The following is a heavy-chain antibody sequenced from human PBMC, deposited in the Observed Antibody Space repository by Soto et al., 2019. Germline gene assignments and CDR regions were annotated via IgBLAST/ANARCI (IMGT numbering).Heavy chain of an antibody. CDR3: ARDRGYNWNDDEYYYYGMDV. CDR1: GYTFTGYY. Sequence: ASVKVSCKASGYTFTGYYMHWVRQAPGQGLEWMGWINPNSGGTNYAQKFQGRVTMTRDTSISTAYMELSRLRSDDTAVYYCARDRGYNWNDDEYYYYGMDVWGQGTTVTVSS. CDR2: INPNSGGT. D-gene: IGHD1-1*01. J-gene: IGHJ6*02. V-gene: IGHV1-2*02.